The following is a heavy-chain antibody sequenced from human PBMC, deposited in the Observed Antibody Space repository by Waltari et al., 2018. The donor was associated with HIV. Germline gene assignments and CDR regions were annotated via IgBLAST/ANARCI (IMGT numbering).Heavy chain of an antibody. Sequence: QVQLVESGGGLVPPGTSLTLSCSASGFSFTAHQMHWVRQPPGKGLEWVASVIYDGSNEDYADSVTGRFTVSRDNSKNTLYLQMDSLRPEDTAVYYCATNSGSYRQGWFDPWGQGTQVTVSS. J-gene: IGHJ5*02. D-gene: IGHD1-26*01. CDR2: VIYDGSNE. V-gene: IGHV3-30*01. CDR1: GFSFTAHQ. CDR3: ATNSGSYRQGWFDP.